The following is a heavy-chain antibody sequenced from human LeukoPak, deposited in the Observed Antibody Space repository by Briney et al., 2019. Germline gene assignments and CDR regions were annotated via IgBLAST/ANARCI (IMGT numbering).Heavy chain of an antibody. J-gene: IGHJ6*02. CDR3: ARDPAARPTPYYYYGMDV. CDR2: INPNSGGT. CDR1: GYTFTGYY. V-gene: IGHV1-2*02. D-gene: IGHD6-6*01. Sequence: ASVKVSCKASGYTFTGYYMHWVRQAPGQGLEWMGWINPNSGGTNYAQKFQGRVTMTRDTSVGTAYMELSRLRSDDTAVYYCARDPAARPTPYYYYGMDVWGQGTTVTVSS.